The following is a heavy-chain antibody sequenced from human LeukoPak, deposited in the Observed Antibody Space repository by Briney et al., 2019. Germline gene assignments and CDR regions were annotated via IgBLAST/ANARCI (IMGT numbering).Heavy chain of an antibody. CDR1: GGSVSSGSYY. V-gene: IGHV4-61*01. CDR3: ARHYDSGTYPLDY. CDR2: IYYTGST. Sequence: SETLSLTCTVSGGSVSSGSYYWSWIRQPPGKGLEWIGYIYYTGSTIYNPSLKSRVTISLDTSKNQFSLKLSSVTAADTAVYYCARHYDSGTYPLDYWGQGALVTVSS. D-gene: IGHD3-10*01. J-gene: IGHJ4*02.